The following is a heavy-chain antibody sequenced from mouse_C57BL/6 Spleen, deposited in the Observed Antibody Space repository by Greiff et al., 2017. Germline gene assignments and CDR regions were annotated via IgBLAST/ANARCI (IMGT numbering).Heavy chain of an antibody. CDR1: GFTFSDYY. V-gene: IGHV5-12*01. J-gene: IGHJ4*01. CDR3: ARLTVDYAMDY. D-gene: IGHD1-1*01. Sequence: EVKLMESGGGLVQPGGSLKLSCAASGFTFSDYYMYWVRQTPEKRLEWVAYISNGGGSTYYPDTVKGRFTISRDNAKNTLYLQMSRLKSEDTAMYYCARLTVDYAMDYWGQGTSVTVSS. CDR2: ISNGGGST.